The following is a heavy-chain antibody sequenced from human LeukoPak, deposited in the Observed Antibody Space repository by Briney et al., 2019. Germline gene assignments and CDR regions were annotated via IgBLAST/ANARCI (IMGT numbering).Heavy chain of an antibody. D-gene: IGHD1-26*01. CDR2: ISVYNGQT. Sequence: GASVKVSCKASGYTFNSYGINWVRQAPGQGLEWMGWISVYNGQTNYAHKFQGRVTMTTDTSTRTVYMELRSLRSDDTAVYYCARDSGWELQRFYFDHWGQGTLVTVSA. CDR1: GYTFNSYG. J-gene: IGHJ4*02. CDR3: ARDSGWELQRFYFDH. V-gene: IGHV1-18*01.